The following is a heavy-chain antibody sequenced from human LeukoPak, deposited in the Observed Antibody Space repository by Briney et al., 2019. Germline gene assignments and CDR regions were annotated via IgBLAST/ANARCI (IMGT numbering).Heavy chain of an antibody. Sequence: ASVKVSCKASGYTFTGYYMHWVRQAPGQGLEWMGWINPNSGGTNYAQKFQGWVTMTRDTSISTAYMELSRLRSDDTAVYYCARERVAVAGKGFDPWGQGTLSPSPQ. V-gene: IGHV1-2*04. J-gene: IGHJ5*02. D-gene: IGHD6-19*01. CDR1: GYTFTGYY. CDR3: ARERVAVAGKGFDP. CDR2: INPNSGGT.